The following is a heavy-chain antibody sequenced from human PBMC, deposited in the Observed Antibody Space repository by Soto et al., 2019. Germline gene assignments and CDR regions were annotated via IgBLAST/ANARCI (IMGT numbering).Heavy chain of an antibody. CDR3: ARETQTKYDY. J-gene: IGHJ4*02. Sequence: GGSLRLSCAASGFTFSSYSMNWVRQAPGKGLEWLSFISFSSNTIYYADSVKGRFTISRDNAKNSLYLQMNSLRDEDTAVYYCARETQTKYDYWGQGTLVTVSS. V-gene: IGHV3-48*02. CDR2: ISFSSNTI. CDR1: GFTFSSYS.